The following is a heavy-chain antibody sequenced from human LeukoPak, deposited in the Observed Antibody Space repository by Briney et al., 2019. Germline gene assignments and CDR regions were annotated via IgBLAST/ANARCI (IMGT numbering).Heavy chain of an antibody. Sequence: QAGGSLRLSCAASGFTFSSYAMHWVRQAPGKGLEWVAVISYDGSNKYYADSVKGRFTISRDNSKNTLYLQMNSLRAEDTAVYYCARGPVTYYYDSSGYWDAFDIWGQGTMVTVSS. CDR2: ISYDGSNK. D-gene: IGHD3-22*01. CDR1: GFTFSSYA. J-gene: IGHJ3*02. V-gene: IGHV3-30*04. CDR3: ARGPVTYYYDSSGYWDAFDI.